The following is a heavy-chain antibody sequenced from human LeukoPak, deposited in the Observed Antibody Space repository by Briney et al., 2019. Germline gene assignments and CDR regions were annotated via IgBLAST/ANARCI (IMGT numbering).Heavy chain of an antibody. D-gene: IGHD3-10*01. J-gene: IGHJ6*03. CDR1: GFTFSSYA. V-gene: IGHV3-23*01. CDR2: ISGRGGST. CDR3: ASTWVTMVRGVISYMDV. Sequence: GGSLRLSCAASGFTFSSYAMSWVRQAPGKGLEWVSGISGRGGSTYYADSVKGRFTISRDNSKNTLYLQMNSLRAEDTAVYYCASTWVTMVRGVISYMDVWGKGTTVTISS.